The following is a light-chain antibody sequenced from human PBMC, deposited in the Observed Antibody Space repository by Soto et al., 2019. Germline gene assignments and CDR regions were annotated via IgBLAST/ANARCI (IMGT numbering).Light chain of an antibody. J-gene: IGLJ2*01. V-gene: IGLV1-44*01. CDR1: SSNIGRNT. CDR2: SNN. CDR3: AAWDASLNAVV. Sequence: QSVLTQPPSASGTPGQRVTISCSGSSSNIGRNTVNWYQPLPGTAPKLLIYSNNQRPSGVPDRFSGSKSGTSASLAISGLQSEDEADYYCAAWDASLNAVVFGGGTKVTVL.